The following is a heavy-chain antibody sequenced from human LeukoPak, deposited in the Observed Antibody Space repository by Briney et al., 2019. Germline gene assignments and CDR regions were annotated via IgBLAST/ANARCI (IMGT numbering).Heavy chain of an antibody. J-gene: IGHJ2*01. CDR2: ISPYNGNT. CDR1: GDTFTSFG. D-gene: IGHD3-10*01. CDR3: AKDRGANWYFDL. V-gene: IGHV1-18*01. Sequence: ASVKVSCKSSGDTFTSFGINWVRQAPGQGLEWMGWISPYNGNTNYAQKFQGRVNLTTDTSTTTAYMELMSLRSDDTAVYYCAKDRGANWYFDLWGRGTLVSVSS.